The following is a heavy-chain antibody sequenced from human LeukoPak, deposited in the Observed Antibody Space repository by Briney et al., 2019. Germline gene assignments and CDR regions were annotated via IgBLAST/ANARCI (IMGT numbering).Heavy chain of an antibody. CDR2: IIPILGIA. CDR3: ASEETGDGYNPKY. Sequence: SVKVSCKASGGTFSNYAISWVRQAPGQGLEWMGRIIPILGIANYAQKFQGRVTITADKSTSTAYMELSSLRSEDTAVYYCASEETGDGYNPKYWGQGTLVTVSS. CDR1: GGTFSNYA. V-gene: IGHV1-69*04. J-gene: IGHJ4*02. D-gene: IGHD5-24*01.